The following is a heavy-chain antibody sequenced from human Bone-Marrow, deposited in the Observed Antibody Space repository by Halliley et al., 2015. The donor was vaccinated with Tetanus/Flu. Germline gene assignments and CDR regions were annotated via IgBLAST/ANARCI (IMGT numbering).Heavy chain of an antibody. J-gene: IGHJ5*01. CDR1: GGSISSNNW. CDR3: ARDAKAYYYDSSGSNWLDS. D-gene: IGHD3-22*01. V-gene: IGHV4-4*02. CDR2: IYHSGTA. Sequence: TLSLTCDVSGGSISSNNWWSWVRQPPGKGLEWIGEIYHSGTANYNPSLQSRLTMPVDKSKNQFSLKLYSVTAADTAVYYCARDAKAYYYDSSGSNWLDSWGQGTLVTVSS.